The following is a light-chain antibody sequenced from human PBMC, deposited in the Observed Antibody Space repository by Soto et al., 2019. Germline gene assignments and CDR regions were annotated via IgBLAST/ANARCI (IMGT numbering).Light chain of an antibody. J-gene: IGLJ2*01. CDR1: SSDVGNHNL. V-gene: IGLV2-23*01. CDR2: EGS. CDR3: CSYAGRSIAL. Sequence: QSVLTQPASVSGSPGQSITISCTGTSSDVGNHNLVSWYQHHPGKAPKLMIYEGSKRPSGVSNRFSGSKSGNTASLTISGLQSEDEADYYCCSYAGRSIALFGGGTKLTVL.